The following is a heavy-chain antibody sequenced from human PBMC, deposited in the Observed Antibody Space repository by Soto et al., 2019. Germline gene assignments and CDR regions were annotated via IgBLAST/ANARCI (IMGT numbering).Heavy chain of an antibody. J-gene: IGHJ4*02. Sequence: SVKVSCKASGYTFTDYYVHWVRQTPGQGLEWMGWINPNSGGTKSAQKFQGRVTMTRDTSISTAYMELSRLRSDDTAVYYCARRKGDYYDSSGYHYYFDYWGQGTLVTVSS. CDR1: GYTFTDYY. CDR2: INPNSGGT. D-gene: IGHD3-22*01. V-gene: IGHV1-2*02. CDR3: ARRKGDYYDSSGYHYYFDY.